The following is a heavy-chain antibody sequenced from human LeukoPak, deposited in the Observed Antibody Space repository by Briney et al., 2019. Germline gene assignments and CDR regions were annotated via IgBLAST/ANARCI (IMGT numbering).Heavy chain of an antibody. D-gene: IGHD2-2*02. CDR2: ISGSGGST. V-gene: IGHV3-23*01. Sequence: PGGSLRLSCAASGFTFSSYAMSWVRQAPGKGPEWVSAISGSGGSTYYADSVKGRFTISRDNSKNTLYLQMNSLRAEDTAVYYCANPGEGIVVVPAAIPTDWFDPWGQGTLVTVSS. J-gene: IGHJ5*02. CDR1: GFTFSSYA. CDR3: ANPGEGIVVVPAAIPTDWFDP.